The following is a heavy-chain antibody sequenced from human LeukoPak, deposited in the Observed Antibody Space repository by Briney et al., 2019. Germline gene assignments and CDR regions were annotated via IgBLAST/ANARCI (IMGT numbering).Heavy chain of an antibody. D-gene: IGHD6-13*01. CDR1: GYTFTSYY. J-gene: IGHJ5*02. Sequence: ASVKVSCKASGYTFTSYYMHWVRQAPGQGLEWMGIINPSGGNTNYAQNFQGRVNMTRDMSTSTVYMELSSLRSDDTAVYYCARDGQQPLVREGYNWFHPWGQGTLVTVSS. CDR2: INPSGGNT. CDR3: ARDGQQPLVREGYNWFHP. V-gene: IGHV1-46*01.